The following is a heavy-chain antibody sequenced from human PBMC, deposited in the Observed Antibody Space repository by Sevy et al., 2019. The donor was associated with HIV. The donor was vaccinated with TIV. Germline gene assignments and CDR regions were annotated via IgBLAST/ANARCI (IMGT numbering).Heavy chain of an antibody. J-gene: IGHJ4*02. Sequence: SETLSLTCTVSGGSISSGDYYWSWVRQPPGKGLEWIGDIFYSGSTYFNPSLKSRVTISLDTSKSQFSLRLSSVTAADTAVFYCARQRASSGYFYFDSWGQGTLVTVSS. V-gene: IGHV4-30-4*01. CDR3: ARQRASSGYFYFDS. D-gene: IGHD3-22*01. CDR2: IFYSGST. CDR1: GGSISSGDYY.